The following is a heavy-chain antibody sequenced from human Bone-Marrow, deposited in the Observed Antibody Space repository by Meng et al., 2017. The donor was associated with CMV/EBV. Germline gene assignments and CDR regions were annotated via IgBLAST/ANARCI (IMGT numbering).Heavy chain of an antibody. Sequence: LSCAASVFTFSSYSMNWVRQAPGKGLEWVSSISSSSSYIYYADSVKGRFTISRDNAKNSLYLQMNSLRAEDTAVYYCAREDRMGFDPWGQGTLVTVSS. CDR3: AREDRMGFDP. V-gene: IGHV3-21*01. J-gene: IGHJ5*02. CDR1: VFTFSSYS. D-gene: IGHD1-26*01. CDR2: ISSSSSYI.